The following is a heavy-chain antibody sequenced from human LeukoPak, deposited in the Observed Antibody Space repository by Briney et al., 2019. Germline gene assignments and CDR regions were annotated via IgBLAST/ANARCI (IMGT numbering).Heavy chain of an antibody. Sequence: PGRSLRLSCAASGFTLTGYGMHWVRQAPGKGLEWVAVIWYNGNNKYYADSVKGRFTVSRDTSKNTMYLQMNSLRAEDTAVYYCATELIRSGELLSGDYWGQGTLVTVSS. D-gene: IGHD3-10*01. V-gene: IGHV3-33*01. CDR1: GFTLTGYG. CDR3: ATELIRSGELLSGDY. J-gene: IGHJ4*02. CDR2: IWYNGNNK.